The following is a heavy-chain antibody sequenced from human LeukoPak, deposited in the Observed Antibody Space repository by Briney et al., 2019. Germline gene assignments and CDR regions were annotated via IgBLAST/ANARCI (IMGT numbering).Heavy chain of an antibody. CDR3: ARRMSNYYGSGSMANWFDP. CDR1: GGSISSYY. D-gene: IGHD3-10*01. V-gene: IGHV4-59*08. J-gene: IGHJ5*02. CDR2: IYYSGST. Sequence: SETLSLTCTVSGGSISSYYWSWMRQPPGKGLEWSGYIYYSGSTNYNPSLKSRVTISVDTSKNQFPLKLSSVTAADTAVYYCARRMSNYYGSGSMANWFDPWGQGTLVTVSS.